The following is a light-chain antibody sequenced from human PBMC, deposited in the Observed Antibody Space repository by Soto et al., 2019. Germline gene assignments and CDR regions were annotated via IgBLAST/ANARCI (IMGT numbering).Light chain of an antibody. CDR2: DVS. CDR3: SSYTSSSTLV. CDR1: SSDVGGYNY. J-gene: IGLJ2*01. V-gene: IGLV2-14*01. Sequence: QSALTQPASVSGSPGQSITISCIGTSSDVGGYNYVSWYQRHPGKAPKLMIYDVSNRPSGVSNRFSGSKSGNTASLTISGLQAEDEADYYCSSYTSSSTLVFGGGTKLTVL.